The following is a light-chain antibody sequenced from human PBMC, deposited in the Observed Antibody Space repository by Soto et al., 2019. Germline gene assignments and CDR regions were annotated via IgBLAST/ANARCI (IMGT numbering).Light chain of an antibody. V-gene: IGLV1-40*01. CDR1: SSNIGAGYD. CDR2: GNS. J-gene: IGLJ2*01. CDR3: QSYDSSLNGVI. Sequence: QPVLTQPPSVSGAPGQRVTISCTGSSSNIGAGYDVHWYQQLPGTAPKLLIYGNSNRPSGVPDRFSGSKSGTSASLAITGLQAEYEADYYCQSYDSSLNGVIFGGGTQLTVL.